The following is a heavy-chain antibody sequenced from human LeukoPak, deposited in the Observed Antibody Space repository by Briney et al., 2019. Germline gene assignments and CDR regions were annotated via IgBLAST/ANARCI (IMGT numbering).Heavy chain of an antibody. CDR2: IYHSGST. CDR3: ARVGDSSSWNDY. Sequence: TLSLTCAVSGASISSNNWWWSWVRQPPGKGLEWIGEIYHSGSTNYNPSLKSRVTISVDKSKNQFSLKLSSVTAADTAVYYCARVGDSSSWNDYWGQGTLVTVSS. D-gene: IGHD6-13*01. V-gene: IGHV4-4*02. CDR1: GASISSNNW. J-gene: IGHJ4*02.